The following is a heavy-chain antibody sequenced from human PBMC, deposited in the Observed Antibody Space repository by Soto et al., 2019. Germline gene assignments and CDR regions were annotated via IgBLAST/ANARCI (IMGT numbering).Heavy chain of an antibody. CDR1: GGSISSGGYY. J-gene: IGHJ4*02. D-gene: IGHD5-18*01. Sequence: PSETLSLTCTVSGGSISSGGYYWSWIRQHPGKGLEWIGYIYYSGSTYYNPSLKSRVTISVDTSKNQFSLKLSSVTAADTAVYYCARSDTAMDIFDYWGQGTLVTVSS. V-gene: IGHV4-31*03. CDR2: IYYSGST. CDR3: ARSDTAMDIFDY.